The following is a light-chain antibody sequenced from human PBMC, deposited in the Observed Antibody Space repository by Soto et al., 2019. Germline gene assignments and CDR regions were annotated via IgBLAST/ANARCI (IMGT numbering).Light chain of an antibody. CDR1: QTVRNNY. J-gene: IGKJ4*01. Sequence: EIVLTQSPSTLSLSPGERATLSFRASQTVRNNYLAWYQQKPGQAPRLLIYDASSRATGIPDRFSGGGSGTDFTLTIGRLEPEDFAVYYCQQFSSYPLTFGGGTKVDI. V-gene: IGKV3-20*01. CDR3: QQFSSYPLT. CDR2: DAS.